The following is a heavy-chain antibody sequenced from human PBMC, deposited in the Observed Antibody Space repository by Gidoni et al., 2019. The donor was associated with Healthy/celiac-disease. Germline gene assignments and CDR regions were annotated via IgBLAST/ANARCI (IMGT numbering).Heavy chain of an antibody. V-gene: IGHV4-34*01. J-gene: IGHJ3*02. Sequence: LSLKSRVTISVDTSKNQFSLKLSSVTAADTAVYYCARGGGQQLFLRAFDIWGQGTMVTVSS. D-gene: IGHD6-13*01. CDR3: ARGGGQQLFLRAFDI.